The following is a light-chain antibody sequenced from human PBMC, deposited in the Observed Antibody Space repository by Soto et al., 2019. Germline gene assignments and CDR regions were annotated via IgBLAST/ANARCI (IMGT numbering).Light chain of an antibody. CDR3: SSYTSSVTPYYV. Sequence: QSALTQPASVSGSPGQSITISCTGTSSDVGGYNYVSWYQHHPGRVPKLMIYDVSNRPSGISNRFSGSKSGNTASLTISGLQAEDEADYYCSSYTSSVTPYYVFGRGTKVTVL. J-gene: IGLJ1*01. CDR2: DVS. V-gene: IGLV2-14*03. CDR1: SSDVGGYNY.